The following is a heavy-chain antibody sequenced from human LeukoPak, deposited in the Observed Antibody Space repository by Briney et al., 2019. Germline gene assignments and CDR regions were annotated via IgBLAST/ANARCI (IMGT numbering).Heavy chain of an antibody. V-gene: IGHV3-33*01. J-gene: IGHJ4*02. CDR2: IWYDGSNK. CDR3: ARKSIAAAGFFDY. CDR1: GFTFSSYG. Sequence: PGGSRRLSCAASGFTFSSYGMHWVRQAPGKGLEGVAVIWYDGSNKYYADSVKGRFTISRDNSKNTLYLQMNSLRAEDTAVYYCARKSIAAAGFFDYWGQGTLVTVSS. D-gene: IGHD6-13*01.